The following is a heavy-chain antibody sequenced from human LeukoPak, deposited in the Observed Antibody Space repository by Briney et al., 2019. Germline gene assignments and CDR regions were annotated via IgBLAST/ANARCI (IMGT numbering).Heavy chain of an antibody. Sequence: SETLSLTCAVSGYSISSGYYWGWIRQPPGKGLEWIGSIYHSGSTYYNPSLKSRVTISVDTSKNQFSLKLSSVTAADTAVYYCAKDVKWELLPLFDYWGQGTLVTVSS. D-gene: IGHD1-26*01. J-gene: IGHJ4*02. CDR2: IYHSGST. CDR1: GYSISSGYY. V-gene: IGHV4-38-2*02. CDR3: AKDVKWELLPLFDY.